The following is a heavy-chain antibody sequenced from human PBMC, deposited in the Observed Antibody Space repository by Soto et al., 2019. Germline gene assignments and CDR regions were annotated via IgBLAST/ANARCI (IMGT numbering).Heavy chain of an antibody. CDR1: GFTFSSYS. CDR2: ISSSSSYI. V-gene: IGHV3-21*01. Sequence: PGGSLRLSCAASGFTFSSYSMNWVRQAPGKGLEWVSSISSSSSYIYYADSVKGRFTISRDSSKNTIYLQMNSLGADDTAVYYCVRDRFTIFGVAENRFDPWGQGTLVTVSS. CDR3: VRDRFTIFGVAENRFDP. J-gene: IGHJ5*02. D-gene: IGHD3-3*01.